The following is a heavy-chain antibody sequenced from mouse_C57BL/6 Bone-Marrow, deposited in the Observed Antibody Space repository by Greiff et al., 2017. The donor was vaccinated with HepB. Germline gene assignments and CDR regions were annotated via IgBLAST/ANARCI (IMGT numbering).Heavy chain of an antibody. Sequence: EVNVVESGGGLVQPGGSLKLSCAASGFTFSDYYMYWVRQTPEKRLEWVAYISNGGGSTYYPDTVKGRFTISRDNAKNTLYLQMSRLKSEDTAMYYCAGQYYDYDWYFDVWGTGTTVTVSS. CDR2: ISNGGGST. V-gene: IGHV5-12*01. J-gene: IGHJ1*03. CDR1: GFTFSDYY. CDR3: AGQYYDYDWYFDV. D-gene: IGHD2-4*01.